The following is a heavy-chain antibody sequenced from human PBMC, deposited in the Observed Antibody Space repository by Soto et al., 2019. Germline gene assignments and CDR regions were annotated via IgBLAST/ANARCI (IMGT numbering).Heavy chain of an antibody. Sequence: ASVKVSCKASGYTFTSYYMHWVRQAPGQGLEWMGIINPSGGSTSYAQKFQGRVTMTRDTSTSTVYMELSSLRSEDTAVYYCARELTADHLLWFGELPGVWGQGTLVTVSS. D-gene: IGHD3-10*01. V-gene: IGHV1-46*01. CDR2: INPSGGST. CDR1: GYTFTSYY. CDR3: ARELTADHLLWFGELPGV. J-gene: IGHJ4*02.